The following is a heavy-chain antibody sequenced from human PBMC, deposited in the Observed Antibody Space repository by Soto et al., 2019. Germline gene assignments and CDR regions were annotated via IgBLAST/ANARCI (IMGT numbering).Heavy chain of an antibody. CDR2: INAGNGNT. D-gene: IGHD3-22*01. Sequence: AHHATGQRLEWMGWINAGNGNTKYSQKFQGRVTITRDTSASTAYMELSSLRSEDTAVYYCARGPWCDSSGYSVVYWGKGSLVSVS. CDR3: ARGPWCDSSGYSVVY. V-gene: IGHV1-3*01. J-gene: IGHJ4*02.